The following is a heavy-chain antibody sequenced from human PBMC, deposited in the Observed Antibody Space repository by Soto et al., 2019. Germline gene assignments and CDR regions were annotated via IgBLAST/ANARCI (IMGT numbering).Heavy chain of an antibody. CDR2: IYYTGRT. CDR1: GGSVNSDSNY. CDR3: AGQTTTLTTFDF. Sequence: QVQLQESGPGLVKPSETLSFTCTVSGGSVNSDSNYWSWIRQPPGKGLEWIGYIYYTGRTIFNPSLRSRVTMSVDTSKNQFSLQLTSVTAADTAVYYCAGQTTTLTTFDFWAPGTLVTVSS. J-gene: IGHJ4*02. D-gene: IGHD1-1*01. V-gene: IGHV4-61*01.